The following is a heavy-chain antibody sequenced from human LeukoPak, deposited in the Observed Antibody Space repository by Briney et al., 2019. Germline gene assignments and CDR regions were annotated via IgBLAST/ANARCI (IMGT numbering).Heavy chain of an antibody. Sequence: SETLSLTCTVSGGSISSYYWSWIRQPAGKGLEWIGRIDTSGNTNYKPSLKSRVTISVDTSKNQFSLRLTSVTAADTAVYYCARQTGSGLFILPGGQGTLVTVSS. V-gene: IGHV4-4*07. CDR2: IDTSGNT. J-gene: IGHJ4*02. CDR3: ARQTGSGLFILP. D-gene: IGHD3/OR15-3a*01. CDR1: GGSISSYY.